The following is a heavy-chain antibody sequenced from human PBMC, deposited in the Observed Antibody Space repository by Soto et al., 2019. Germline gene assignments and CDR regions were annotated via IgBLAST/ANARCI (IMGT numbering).Heavy chain of an antibody. CDR1: GYTFTGYG. CDR2: ISAYNGNT. D-gene: IGHD2-21*02. V-gene: IGHV1-18*04. Sequence: GASVKVSCKASGYTFTGYGISWVRQAPGQGLEWMGWISAYNGNTNYAQKLQGRVTMTTDTSTSTAYMELRSLRSDDTAVYYCAREPLAYCGGDCYSEGLFDYWGQGTLVTV. J-gene: IGHJ4*02. CDR3: AREPLAYCGGDCYSEGLFDY.